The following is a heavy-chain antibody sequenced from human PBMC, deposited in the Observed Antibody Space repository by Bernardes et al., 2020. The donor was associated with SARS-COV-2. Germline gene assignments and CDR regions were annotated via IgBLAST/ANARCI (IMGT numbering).Heavy chain of an antibody. Sequence: GGSLRLSCAVSGFTFSSDSMNWVRQAPGKGLEWVSSISGGGTYIYYTDSVKGRFTISRDNAKNSLYLQMNSLRVEDTALYYCARDRGSSDAFDIWGQGTTVTVSS. CDR3: ARDRGSSDAFDI. CDR1: GFTFSSDS. D-gene: IGHD3-16*01. CDR2: ISGGGTYI. J-gene: IGHJ3*02. V-gene: IGHV3-21*01.